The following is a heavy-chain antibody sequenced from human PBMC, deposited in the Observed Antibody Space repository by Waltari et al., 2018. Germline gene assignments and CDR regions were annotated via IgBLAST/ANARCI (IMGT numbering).Heavy chain of an antibody. CDR3: TREGGRYGYFCF. CDR2: ILSSGDG. D-gene: IGHD3-9*01. Sequence: EVQIVESGGTLVQTGESLGLSCLVSGCSVRHNYMSWVRQAPGKGLEWVSLILSSGDGFYAESVVGRFTIARDTSRDTVYLQMAGLRAGDTAVDYCTREGGRYGYFCFWGQGSLVTVSS. CDR1: GCSVRHNY. J-gene: IGHJ4*02. V-gene: IGHV3-66*01.